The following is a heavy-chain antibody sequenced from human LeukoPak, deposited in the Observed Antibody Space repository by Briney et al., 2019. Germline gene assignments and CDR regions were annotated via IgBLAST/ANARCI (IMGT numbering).Heavy chain of an antibody. V-gene: IGHV4-61*02. CDR2: IYTSGST. Sequence: PSETLSLTCTVSGGSISSGSYYWSWIRQPAGKGLEWIGRIYTSGSTNYNPSLKSRVTISVDTSKNQFSLKLSSVTAADTAVYYCARSRTRYYDSSGYPDAFDIWGQGTMVTVSS. CDR1: GGSISSGSYY. D-gene: IGHD3-22*01. J-gene: IGHJ3*02. CDR3: ARSRTRYYDSSGYPDAFDI.